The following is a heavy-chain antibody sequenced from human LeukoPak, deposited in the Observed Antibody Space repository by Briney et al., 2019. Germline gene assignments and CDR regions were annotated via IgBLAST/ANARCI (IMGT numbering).Heavy chain of an antibody. CDR3: ASYVTRPGRENVPVYYFDY. J-gene: IGHJ4*02. CDR1: GGSISSYY. V-gene: IGHV4-59*01. CDR2: IYYSGST. D-gene: IGHD3-10*01. Sequence: SETLSLTCTVSGGSISSYYWSWIRQPPGKGLEWIGYIYYSGSTNYNPSLKSRVTISVDTSKNQFSLKLSSVTAADTAVYYCASYVTRPGRENVPVYYFDYWGQGTLVTVSS.